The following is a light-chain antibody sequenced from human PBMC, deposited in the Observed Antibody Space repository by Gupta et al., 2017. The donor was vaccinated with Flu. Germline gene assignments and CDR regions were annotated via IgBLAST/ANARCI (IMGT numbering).Light chain of an antibody. J-gene: IGKJ4*01. CDR2: LGS. CDR3: RQAPQAPVT. CDR1: QGSRQIHGQNS. V-gene: IGKV2-28*01. Sequence: VTPGEPASISCSPSQGSRQIHGQNSVDWYVQKPGQSPQLLIYLGSTRASRVPDMFRGSGSSTDFTLKIKRVEAEDAGVYSCRQAPQAPVTVGGGTNVEIK.